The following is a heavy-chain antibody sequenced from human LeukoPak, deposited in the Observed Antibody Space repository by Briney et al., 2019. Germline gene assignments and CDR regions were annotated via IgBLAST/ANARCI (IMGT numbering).Heavy chain of an antibody. D-gene: IGHD1-26*01. CDR1: GYTSTGYY. Sequence: ASVKVSCKASGYTSTGYYMHWVRQAPGQGLEWMGWISAYNGNTNYAQKLQGRVTMTTDTSTSTAYMELRSLRSDDTAVYYCARVVGATPSPGIWGQGTMVTVSS. CDR2: ISAYNGNT. V-gene: IGHV1-18*04. CDR3: ARVVGATPSPGI. J-gene: IGHJ3*02.